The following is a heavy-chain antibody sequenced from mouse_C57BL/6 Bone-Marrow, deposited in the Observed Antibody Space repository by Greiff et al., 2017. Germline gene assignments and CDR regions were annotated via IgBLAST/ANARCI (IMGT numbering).Heavy chain of an antibody. J-gene: IGHJ2*01. V-gene: IGHV3-6*01. Sequence: EVKLMESGPGLVKPSQSLSLTCSVTGYSITSGYYWNWIRQFPGNKLEWMGYISYDGSNNYNPSLKNRISITRDTSKNQFFLKLNSVTTEDTATYYCARDPPYYYGSRYYFDYWGQGTTLTVSS. CDR3: ARDPPYYYGSRYYFDY. D-gene: IGHD1-1*01. CDR2: ISYDGSN. CDR1: GYSITSGYY.